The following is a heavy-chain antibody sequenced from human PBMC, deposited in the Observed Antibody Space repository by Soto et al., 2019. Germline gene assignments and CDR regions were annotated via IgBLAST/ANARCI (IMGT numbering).Heavy chain of an antibody. CDR3: TRYNGGDYSDY. V-gene: IGHV3-49*03. D-gene: IGHD1-20*01. CDR1: GFPFGDYA. CDR2: IRSKAYGGTT. J-gene: IGHJ4*02. Sequence: GVLRLSFTASGFPFGDYAMSWFRQAPGKGLEWVGFIRSKAYGGTTEYAASVKGRFTISRDDSKSIAYLQMNSLKTEDTDVYYCTRYNGGDYSDYWGQGTLVTVSS.